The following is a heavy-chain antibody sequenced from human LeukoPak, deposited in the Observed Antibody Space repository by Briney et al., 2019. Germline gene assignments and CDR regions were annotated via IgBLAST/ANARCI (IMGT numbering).Heavy chain of an antibody. J-gene: IGHJ4*02. CDR2: ISYDGSNK. V-gene: IGHV3-30*18. CDR1: GFTFGSYG. CDR3: AKDRPRIVGAPFDY. D-gene: IGHD1-26*01. Sequence: GGSLRLSCAASGFTFGSYGMHWVRQAPGKGLEWVAVISYDGSNKYYADSVKGRFTISRDNSKNTLYLQMNSLRAEDTAVYYCAKDRPRIVGAPFDYWGQGTLVTVSS.